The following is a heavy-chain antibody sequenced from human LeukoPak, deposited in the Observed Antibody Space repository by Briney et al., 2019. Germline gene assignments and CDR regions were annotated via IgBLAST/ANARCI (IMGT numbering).Heavy chain of an antibody. CDR1: GYTFTGYY. CDR3: AREIVSLGSDY. V-gene: IGHV1-2*02. CDR2: INPNSGGT. Sequence: GASVKVSCKASGYTFTGYYMHWVRQAPGQGLEWMGWINPNSGGTNYAQEFQGRVTMTRDTSISTAYMELSRLRSDDTAVYYCAREIVSLGSDYWGQGTLVTVSS. D-gene: IGHD2/OR15-2a*01. J-gene: IGHJ4*02.